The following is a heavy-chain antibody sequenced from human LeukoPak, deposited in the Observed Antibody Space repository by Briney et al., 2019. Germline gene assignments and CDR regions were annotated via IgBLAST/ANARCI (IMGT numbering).Heavy chain of an antibody. CDR3: ARAYIVGAICYFDY. V-gene: IGHV4-59*01. J-gene: IGHJ4*02. D-gene: IGHD1-26*01. CDR2: IYYTGNT. Sequence: PSETLSLTCTVSGDSISSYYWSWIRQPPGKGLEWIGYIYYTGNTNYNPTLKSRGTISIDMSKNQFSLKLSSVTAADTAVYYCARAYIVGAICYFDYWGQGTLVTVSS. CDR1: GDSISSYY.